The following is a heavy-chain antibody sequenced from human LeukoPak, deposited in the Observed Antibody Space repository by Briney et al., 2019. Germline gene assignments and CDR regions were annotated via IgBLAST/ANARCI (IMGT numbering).Heavy chain of an antibody. V-gene: IGHV4-4*07. CDR1: GVSITSHY. J-gene: IGHJ4*02. CDR2: LYTSGST. Sequence: SETLSLTCTVSGVSITSHYWSWIRQPAGKGLEWIGRLYTSGSTNYNPSLKSRVTMSVDTSKNQFSLKLTSVTAADTAVYYCASNSGYYFVYWGQGTLVTVSS. D-gene: IGHD3-9*01. CDR3: ASNSGYYFVY.